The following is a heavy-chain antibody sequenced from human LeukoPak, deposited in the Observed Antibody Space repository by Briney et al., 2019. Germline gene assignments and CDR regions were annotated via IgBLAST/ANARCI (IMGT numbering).Heavy chain of an antibody. CDR2: MNPNSGNT. V-gene: IGHV1-8*03. Sequence: GASVKVSCKASGYTFTSYGINWVRQATGQGLEWMGWMNPNSGNTGYAQKFQGRVTITRNTSISTAYMELSSLRSEDTAVYYCARGYITMVRGVIGWFDPWGQGTLVTVSS. J-gene: IGHJ5*02. D-gene: IGHD3-10*01. CDR1: GYTFTSYG. CDR3: ARGYITMVRGVIGWFDP.